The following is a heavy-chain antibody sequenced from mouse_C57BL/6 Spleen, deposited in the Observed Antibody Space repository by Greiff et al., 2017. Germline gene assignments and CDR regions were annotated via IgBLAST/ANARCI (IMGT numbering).Heavy chain of an antibody. Sequence: VQLQQSGAELARPGASVKMSCKASGYTFTSYTMHWVKQRPGQGLEWIGYINPSSGYTKYKQKFKDKATLTADKSASTAYIQLSSLTSEDSAVYYCARSYDAMDYWGQGTSVTVSS. J-gene: IGHJ4*01. CDR3: ARSYDAMDY. V-gene: IGHV1-4*01. CDR2: INPSSGYT. CDR1: GYTFTSYT.